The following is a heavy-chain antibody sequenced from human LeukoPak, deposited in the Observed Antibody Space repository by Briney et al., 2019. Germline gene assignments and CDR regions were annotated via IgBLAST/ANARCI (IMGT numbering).Heavy chain of an antibody. D-gene: IGHD3-10*01. CDR2: IHYSGST. CDR1: GGSINNYY. CDR3: ASGLIYYHSETYYPPGDY. J-gene: IGHJ4*02. Sequence: SETLSLTCTVSGGSINNYYWSWIRQPPGKGLEWIGYIHYSGSTNYNPSLKSRVTISVNMSKNQFSLKLSSVTSADTAVYYCASGLIYYHSETYYPPGDYWGQGTLVTVSS. V-gene: IGHV4-59*12.